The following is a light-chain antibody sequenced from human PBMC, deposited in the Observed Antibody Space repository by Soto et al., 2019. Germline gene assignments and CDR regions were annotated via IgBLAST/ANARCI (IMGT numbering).Light chain of an antibody. J-gene: IGKJ1*01. CDR2: DAS. CDR3: QQYNSYLWT. V-gene: IGKV1-5*01. Sequence: DIQMTQSPSPLSASVGDRVTTTCPASQSISSWLAWYQQKQGKAPKLMIYDASSLESGVPSRFIGSRSGTECTLTISSLQPDDVPTYYCQQYNSYLWTFGQGTKVDIK. CDR1: QSISSW.